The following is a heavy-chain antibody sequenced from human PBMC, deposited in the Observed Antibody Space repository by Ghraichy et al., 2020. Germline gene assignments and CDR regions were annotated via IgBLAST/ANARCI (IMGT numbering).Heavy chain of an antibody. V-gene: IGHV1-2*02. J-gene: IGHJ4*02. CDR1: GYTFTGYY. Sequence: ASVKVSCKASGYTFTGYYMHWVRQAPGQGLEWMGWINPNSGGTNYAQKFQGRVTMTRDTSISTAYMELSRLRSDDTVVYYCARLHPTYYYDSSGAFDYWGQGTLVTVSS. D-gene: IGHD3-22*01. CDR2: INPNSGGT. CDR3: ARLHPTYYYDSSGAFDY.